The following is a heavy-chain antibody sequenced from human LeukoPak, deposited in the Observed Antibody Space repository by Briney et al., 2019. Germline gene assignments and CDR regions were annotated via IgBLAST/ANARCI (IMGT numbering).Heavy chain of an antibody. CDR1: GFTFSSYA. V-gene: IGHV3-30-3*01. D-gene: IGHD6-19*01. Sequence: GGSLRLSCAASGFTFSSYAMHWVRQAPGKGLEWVAVISYDGSNKYYADSVKGRFTISRDNAKNSLYLQMNSLRAEDTAVYYWARGRSSGWLPFYYLGQGTLVTGSS. J-gene: IGHJ4*02. CDR3: ARGRSSGWLPFYY. CDR2: ISYDGSNK.